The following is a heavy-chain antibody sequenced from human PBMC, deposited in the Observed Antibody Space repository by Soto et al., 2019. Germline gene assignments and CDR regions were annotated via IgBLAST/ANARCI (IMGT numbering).Heavy chain of an antibody. D-gene: IGHD3-22*01. J-gene: IGHJ3*02. Sequence: QVQLVQSGAEVKKPGASVKVSCKASGYTFTSYGISWVRQAPGQGLEWMGWISAYNGNTNYAQKLQGRVTMTTDTATRTAYMELRSLRSDDTAMYYCARGNYYDSSGYYPHAFDIWGQGTMVTVSS. CDR3: ARGNYYDSSGYYPHAFDI. CDR1: GYTFTSYG. CDR2: ISAYNGNT. V-gene: IGHV1-18*04.